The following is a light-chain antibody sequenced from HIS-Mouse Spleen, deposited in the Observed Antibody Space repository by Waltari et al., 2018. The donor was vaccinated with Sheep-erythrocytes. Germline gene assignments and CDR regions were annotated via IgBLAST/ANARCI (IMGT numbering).Light chain of an antibody. CDR1: SSDVGRYNL. V-gene: IGLV2-23*01. J-gene: IGLJ3*02. CDR2: EGS. Sequence: QSALTQPASVSGSPGQSITISCTGTSSDVGRYNLVTWYQPHPGKAPKLSIYEGSKRPSGVSNRFSGSKSGNTASLTISGLQAEDEADYYCCSYAGSSTPWVFGGGTKLTVL. CDR3: CSYAGSSTPWV.